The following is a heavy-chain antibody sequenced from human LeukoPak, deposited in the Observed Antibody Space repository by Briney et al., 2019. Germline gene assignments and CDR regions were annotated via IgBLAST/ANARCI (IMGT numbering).Heavy chain of an antibody. D-gene: IGHD6-13*01. CDR1: GFSFRSYG. CDR2: ISSDEINE. CDR3: AKGSVAAAGTGWFDP. V-gene: IGHV3-30*18. Sequence: PGGSLRLSCAASGFSFRSYGMHWVRQAPGKGLEWVAVISSDEINEYYADSVKGRFTISRDNSKNTLYLQMNSLRAEDTAVYYCAKGSVAAAGTGWFDPWGQGTLVTVSS. J-gene: IGHJ5*02.